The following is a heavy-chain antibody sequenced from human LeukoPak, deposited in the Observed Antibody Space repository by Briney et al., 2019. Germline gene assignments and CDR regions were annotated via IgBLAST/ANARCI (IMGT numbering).Heavy chain of an antibody. CDR3: ARGSYYDSSGYSDFDY. D-gene: IGHD3-22*01. J-gene: IGHJ4*02. Sequence: GGSLRLSCAASGFTFSSYEMNWVRQAPGKGLEWVSYISSSGSTIYYADSVKGRFTISRDNAKNSLYLQMNSLRAEDTAVYYCARGSYYDSSGYSDFDYWGQGTLVTVSS. CDR2: ISSSGSTI. V-gene: IGHV3-48*03. CDR1: GFTFSSYE.